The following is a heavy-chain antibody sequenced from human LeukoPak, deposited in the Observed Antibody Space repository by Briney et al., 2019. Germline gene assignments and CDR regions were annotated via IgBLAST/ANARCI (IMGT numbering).Heavy chain of an antibody. Sequence: GSLRLSCAASGFTFSSYAMSWVRQAPGRGLEWVSGISAGGATTYYTDSVKGWFTFSRDNSKNTLYLQMNSLRAEDTAVYFCARAMMVVTNLWGVYDYWGQGTLVTVSS. CDR1: GFTFSSYA. V-gene: IGHV3-23*01. D-gene: IGHD3-22*01. CDR3: ARAMMVVTNLWGVYDY. CDR2: ISAGGATT. J-gene: IGHJ4*02.